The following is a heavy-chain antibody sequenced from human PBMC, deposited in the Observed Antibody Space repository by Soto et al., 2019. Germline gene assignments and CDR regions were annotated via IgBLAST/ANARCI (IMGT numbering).Heavy chain of an antibody. CDR1: GFTFDDYA. Sequence: GGSLRLSCAASGFTFDDYAMHWVRQAPGKGLEWVSGISWNSGSIGYADSVKGRFTISRDNAKNSLYLQMNSLRAEDTALYYCAKALMYYDFWSGYLDYWGQGTLVTVSS. CDR3: AKALMYYDFWSGYLDY. CDR2: ISWNSGSI. D-gene: IGHD3-3*01. J-gene: IGHJ4*02. V-gene: IGHV3-9*01.